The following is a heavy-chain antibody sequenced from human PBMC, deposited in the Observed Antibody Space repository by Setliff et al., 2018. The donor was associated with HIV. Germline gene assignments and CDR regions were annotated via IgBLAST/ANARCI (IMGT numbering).Heavy chain of an antibody. Sequence: GESLKISCKGSGYSFTSYWIGWVRQMPGKGLEWMGIIYPGDSDTRYSPSFQGQVTISADKSISTAYLQWSSLKASDTAMYYCARQDSNNNYYYYGMDVWGQGTTVTV. D-gene: IGHD4-4*01. CDR3: ARQDSNNNYYYYGMDV. V-gene: IGHV5-51*01. J-gene: IGHJ6*02. CDR1: GYSFTSYW. CDR2: IYPGDSDT.